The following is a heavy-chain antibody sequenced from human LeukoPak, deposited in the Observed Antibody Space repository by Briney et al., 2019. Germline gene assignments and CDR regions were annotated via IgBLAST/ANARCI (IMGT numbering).Heavy chain of an antibody. V-gene: IGHV1-69*13. CDR3: ARPYGGNSGFDY. CDR2: IIPIFGTA. CDR1: GGTFSSYA. J-gene: IGHJ4*02. D-gene: IGHD4-23*01. Sequence: ASVKVSCKASGGTFSSYAISWVRQAPGQGLEWMGGIIPIFGTANYAQKFQGRVTITADESTSTAYMELSSLRSEDTAVYYCARPYGGNSGFDYWGQGTLVTVSS.